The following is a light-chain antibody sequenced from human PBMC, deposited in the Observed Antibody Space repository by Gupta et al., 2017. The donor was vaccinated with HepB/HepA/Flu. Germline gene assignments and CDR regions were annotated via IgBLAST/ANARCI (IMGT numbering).Light chain of an antibody. CDR1: QSISNY. CDR3: QHRDSNPRT. J-gene: IGKJ1*01. V-gene: IGKV1-39*01. CDR2: AAS. Sequence: DIQMTQSPSSLSASVGDRVTITCRTSQSISNYLNWYQQKPGTAPKLLIHAASSLQSGVPSRFRGSGSGTDFTLTISRLQPEDFATYYCQHRDSNPRTFGQGTKVEIK.